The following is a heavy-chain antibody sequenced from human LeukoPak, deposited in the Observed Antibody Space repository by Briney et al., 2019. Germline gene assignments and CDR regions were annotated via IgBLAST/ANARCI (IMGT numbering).Heavy chain of an antibody. D-gene: IGHD1-1*01. CDR2: IYYSGNS. J-gene: IGHJ4*02. CDR3: ARHTQYMGFDS. V-gene: IGHV4-39*01. CDR1: GASISSGSSF. Sequence: SETLSLTCTISGASISSGSSFWGWIRQPPGKGLEWIGNIYYSGNSYYSPSLQSRVTIPVDTSKNQFSLKLSSVTAADTAMYYCARHTQYMGFDSWGQGTLVTVSS.